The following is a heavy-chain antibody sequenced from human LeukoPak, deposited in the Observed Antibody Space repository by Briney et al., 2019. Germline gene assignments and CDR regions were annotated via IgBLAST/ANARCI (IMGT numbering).Heavy chain of an antibody. D-gene: IGHD3-10*01. V-gene: IGHV3-74*01. CDR2: IKSDGSST. Sequence: QPGGSLRLSCAASGFTFSTYWMHWVRQAPGKGLVWVSRIKSDGSSTSYADSVKGRFTISRDNAKNTLYLQMNSLRAEDTAVYYCARDYYGSGIKSDYFDYWGQGTLVTVSS. CDR1: GFTFSTYW. J-gene: IGHJ4*02. CDR3: ARDYYGSGIKSDYFDY.